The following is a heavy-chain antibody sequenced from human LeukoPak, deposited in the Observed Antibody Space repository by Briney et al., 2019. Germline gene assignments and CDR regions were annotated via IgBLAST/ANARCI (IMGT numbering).Heavy chain of an antibody. CDR2: MGPTGSDR. CDR3: ATETNGRHYDY. D-gene: IGHD1-14*01. J-gene: IGHJ4*02. V-gene: IGHV3-21*06. CDR1: GLTSSTSG. Sequence: KAGGSLRLSCTASGLTSSTSGFNWVRQAPGKGLEWVASMGPTGSDRYHADSIKGRFTISIDNANNFLYLQMNSLKAEDKAVYYCATETNGRHYDYWGQGTLLTVSS.